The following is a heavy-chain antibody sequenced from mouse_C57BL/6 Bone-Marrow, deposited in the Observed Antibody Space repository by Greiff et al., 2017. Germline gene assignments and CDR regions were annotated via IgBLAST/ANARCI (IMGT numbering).Heavy chain of an antibody. Sequence: QVQLQQPGAELVRPGSSVKLSCKASGYTFTSYWMHWVKQRPIQGLEWIGNIDPSDSETHYNQKFKDKATLTVDKSSSTAYMKLSSLTSENSAVYYCARYGNYGFYAMDYWGQGTSVTVSS. CDR2: IDPSDSET. D-gene: IGHD2-1*01. CDR1: GYTFTSYW. J-gene: IGHJ4*01. V-gene: IGHV1-52*01. CDR3: ARYGNYGFYAMDY.